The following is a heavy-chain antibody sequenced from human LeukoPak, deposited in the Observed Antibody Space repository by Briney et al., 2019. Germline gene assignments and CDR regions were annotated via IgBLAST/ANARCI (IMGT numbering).Heavy chain of an antibody. V-gene: IGHV4-61*01. CDR2: IYYSGST. Sequence: SETLCLTCTVSGYSISSGYYWSWIRQPPGKGLEWIGYIYYSGSTNYNPSLKSRVTISVDKSNNQFSLKLSSVTAADTAVYYCARDIGTHWGQGTLVTVSS. J-gene: IGHJ4*02. CDR3: ARDIGTH. D-gene: IGHD6-13*01. CDR1: GYSISSGYY.